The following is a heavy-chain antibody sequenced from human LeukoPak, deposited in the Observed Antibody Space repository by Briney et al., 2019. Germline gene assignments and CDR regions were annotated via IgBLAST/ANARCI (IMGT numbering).Heavy chain of an antibody. Sequence: PSETLSLTCAVYGGSFSGYYWSWIRQPPGKGLEWIGEINHSGSTNYNPSLKSRVTISVDTSKNQFSLKLSSVTAADTAVYYCASWYSSSSFGYFDYWGQGTLVTVSS. CDR2: INHSGST. CDR3: ASWYSSSSFGYFDY. CDR1: GGSFSGYY. D-gene: IGHD6-6*01. V-gene: IGHV4-34*01. J-gene: IGHJ4*02.